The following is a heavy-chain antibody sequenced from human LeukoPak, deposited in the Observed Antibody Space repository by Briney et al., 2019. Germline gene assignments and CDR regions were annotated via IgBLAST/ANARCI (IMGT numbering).Heavy chain of an antibody. CDR1: GYTFTSYG. CDR3: ASSVGYYDSSGYYAFDY. CDR2: IGAYNGNT. Sequence: GASVKVSCKASGYTFTSYGISWVRQAPGQGLEWMGWIGAYNGNTNYAQKLQGRVTMTTDTSTSTAYMELRSLRSDDTAVYYCASSVGYYDSSGYYAFDYWGQGTLVTVSS. D-gene: IGHD3-22*01. V-gene: IGHV1-18*01. J-gene: IGHJ4*02.